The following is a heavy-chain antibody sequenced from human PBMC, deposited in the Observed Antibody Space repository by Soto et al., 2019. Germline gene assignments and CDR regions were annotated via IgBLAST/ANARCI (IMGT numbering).Heavy chain of an antibody. V-gene: IGHV3-15*01. Sequence: GGSLRLSCAASGFTFSNAWMSWVRQAPGKGLEWVGRIKSKTDGGTTDYAAPVKGRFTISRDDSKNTLYLQMNSLKTEDTAVYYCTKGKYITLYYYGMDVWGQGTTVTVSS. CDR2: IKSKTDGGTT. D-gene: IGHD1-20*01. J-gene: IGHJ6*02. CDR3: TKGKYITLYYYGMDV. CDR1: GFTFSNAW.